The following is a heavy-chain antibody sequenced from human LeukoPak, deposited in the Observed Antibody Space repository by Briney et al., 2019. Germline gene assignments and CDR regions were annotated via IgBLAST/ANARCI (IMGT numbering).Heavy chain of an antibody. J-gene: IGHJ4*02. D-gene: IGHD1-20*01. CDR2: ISSSGNTI. CDR1: GFTFSDYY. CDR3: ARRRYNWNAIDY. V-gene: IGHV3-11*01. Sequence: GGSLRLSCAASGFTFSDYYMSWIRQAPGKGLEWVSYISSSGNTIYYADSVKGRFTISRDNAKNSLCLQMNSLRAEDTAVYYCARRRYNWNAIDYWGRGTLVTVSS.